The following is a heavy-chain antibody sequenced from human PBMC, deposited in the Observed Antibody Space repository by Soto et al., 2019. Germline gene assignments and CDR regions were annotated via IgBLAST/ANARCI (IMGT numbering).Heavy chain of an antibody. CDR2: ISSSSSYI. J-gene: IGHJ6*02. D-gene: IGHD5-18*01. V-gene: IGHV3-21*01. CDR1: GFTFSSYS. Sequence: WGSLRLSCAASGFTFSSYSMNWVRQAPGKGLECVSSISSSSSYIYYADSVKGRFTIYRDNAKNSLYLQMNSLRAEDTAVYYCARGYPYGMAVWGQGTTVTVSS. CDR3: ARGYPYGMAV.